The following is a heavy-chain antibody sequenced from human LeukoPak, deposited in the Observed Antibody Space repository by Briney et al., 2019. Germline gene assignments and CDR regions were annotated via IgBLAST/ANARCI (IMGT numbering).Heavy chain of an antibody. J-gene: IGHJ6*02. CDR3: TRHSVDSSHGMDV. CDR1: GYSFTSYW. Sequence: RGESLKISRKGSGYSFTSYWITWVRQMPGKGLEWVGTIDPSDSYTDYSPSFQGHVTISADRSISTAYLQWSSLKASDTAMYYCTRHSVDSSHGMDVWGQGTTVTVSS. D-gene: IGHD4-23*01. CDR2: IDPSDSYT. V-gene: IGHV5-10-1*01.